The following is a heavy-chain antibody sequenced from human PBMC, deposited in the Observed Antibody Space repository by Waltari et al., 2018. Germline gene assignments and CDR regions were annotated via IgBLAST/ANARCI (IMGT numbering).Heavy chain of an antibody. J-gene: IGHJ5*02. CDR1: GYTFTSYA. V-gene: IGHV1-3*03. D-gene: IGHD2-15*01. CDR3: ARQAPYCSGGSCYSHWFDP. Sequence: QVQLVQSGAEVKKPGASVKVSCKASGYTFTSYAMHWVRQAPGHRLEWMGWINAGNGNTKYSQEFQGRVTITRDTSASTAYMELSSLRSEDMAVYYCARQAPYCSGGSCYSHWFDPWGQGTLVTVSS. CDR2: INAGNGNT.